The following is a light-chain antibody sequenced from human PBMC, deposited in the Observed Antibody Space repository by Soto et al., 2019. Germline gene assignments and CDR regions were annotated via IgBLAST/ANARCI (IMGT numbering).Light chain of an antibody. CDR3: SSYAGNNDGV. CDR1: SSDVAKYDY. V-gene: IGLV2-11*01. J-gene: IGLJ3*02. CDR2: DVS. Sequence: QSALTQPRSVSGSPGQSVTISCTGTSSDVAKYDYVSWYQQSPGKAPKLLIYDVSKRPSGVPDRFSGSKFGITASLTISGLQTEDEADYYCSSYAGNNDGVFGGGTKLTVL.